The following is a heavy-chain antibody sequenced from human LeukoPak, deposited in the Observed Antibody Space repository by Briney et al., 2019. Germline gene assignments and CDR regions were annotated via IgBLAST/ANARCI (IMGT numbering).Heavy chain of an antibody. V-gene: IGHV3-66*01. CDR3: TRAAWDY. CDR2: VYSDGNT. CDR1: GFTFSDYY. J-gene: IGHJ4*02. Sequence: PGGSLRLSCAASGFTFSDYYMSWIRQAPGKGLEWVSVVYSDGNTYYADSVKGRSTIFRDTSKNTVYLQMNSLRAEDTAVYYCTRAAWDYWGQGTLVAVSS.